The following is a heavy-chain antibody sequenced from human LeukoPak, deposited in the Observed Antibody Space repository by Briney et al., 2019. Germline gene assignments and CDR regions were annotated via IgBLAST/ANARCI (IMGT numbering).Heavy chain of an antibody. CDR3: AREGGGYSYGYYYYYYMDV. D-gene: IGHD5-18*01. CDR1: GGSISSYY. CDR2: IYYSGST. V-gene: IGHV4-59*01. Sequence: SETLSLTCTVSGGSISSYYRSWIRQPPGKGLEWIGYIYYSGSTNYNPSLKSRVTISVDTSKNQFSLKLSSVTAADTAVYYCAREGGGYSYGYYYYYYMDVWGKGTTVTVSS. J-gene: IGHJ6*03.